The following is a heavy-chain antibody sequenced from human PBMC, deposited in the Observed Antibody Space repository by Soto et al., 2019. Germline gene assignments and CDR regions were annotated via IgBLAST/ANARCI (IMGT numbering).Heavy chain of an antibody. CDR3: AGGGSYIWAFDI. V-gene: IGHV1-2*04. J-gene: IGHJ3*02. CDR1: GDAIAGYS. Sequence: ASVEVSWEASGDAIAGYSRQWVRQAPGQGLEWMGWINPNSGGTNYPQKFQGWVTMPRDTSTSPPYMELSRRSSDITAVYYCAGGGSYIWAFDIWGQGTMVTVSS. D-gene: IGHD1-26*01. CDR2: INPNSGGT.